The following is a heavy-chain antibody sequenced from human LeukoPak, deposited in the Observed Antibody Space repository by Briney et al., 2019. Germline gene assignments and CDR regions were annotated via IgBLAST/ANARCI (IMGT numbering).Heavy chain of an antibody. Sequence: GGSLRLSCTASGFNFNDYWMTWIRQAPGKGLEWVANINQGGGEEHYLDSVKGRFTISRDNVKNSVYLQINGLRGEDTAVYYCVRGGYDFSSGYPYVMGVWGQGATVIVSS. CDR2: INQGGGEE. CDR1: GFNFNDYW. D-gene: IGHD3-3*01. J-gene: IGHJ6*02. CDR3: VRGGYDFSSGYPYVMGV. V-gene: IGHV3-7*03.